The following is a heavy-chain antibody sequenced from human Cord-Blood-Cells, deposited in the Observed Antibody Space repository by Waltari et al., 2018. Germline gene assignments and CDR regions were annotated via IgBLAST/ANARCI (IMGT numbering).Heavy chain of an antibody. D-gene: IGHD7-27*01. V-gene: IGHV3-30*18. CDR2: ISYDGSNK. J-gene: IGHJ4*02. Sequence: QVQLVESGGGVVQPGRSLSLACAAAGFTFSSYGMHWVRQAPGKGLEWVAVISYDGSNKYYADSVKGRFTISRDNSKNTLYLQMNSLRAEDTAVYYCAKDHNWGLHWGQGTLVTVSS. CDR1: GFTFSSYG. CDR3: AKDHNWGLH.